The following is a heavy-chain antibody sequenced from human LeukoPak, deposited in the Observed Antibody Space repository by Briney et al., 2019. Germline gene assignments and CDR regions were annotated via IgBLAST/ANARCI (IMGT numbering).Heavy chain of an antibody. D-gene: IGHD6-19*01. CDR3: ARDNGSGWYSVPNWFDP. J-gene: IGHJ5*02. CDR2: IYHSGNT. Sequence: PSETLSLTCTVSSYSIRTGYHWGWIRQFPGKGLEWIGSIYHSGNTYYNPSLRSRVTISVDTSKNQFSLNLSSVTAADTAVYYCARDNGSGWYSVPNWFDPWGQGTLVTVSS. V-gene: IGHV4-38-2*02. CDR1: SYSIRTGYH.